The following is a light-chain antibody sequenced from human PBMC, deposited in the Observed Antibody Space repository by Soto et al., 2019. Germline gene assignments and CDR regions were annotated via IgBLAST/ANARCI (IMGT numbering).Light chain of an antibody. Sequence: DIQMTQSPSTLSASVGDRVTITCRASQSISSWLAWYQQKPGRAPKLLIYAASTLQSGVPSRFSGSGSGTDFTLTISSLQPEDVATYYCQQSYSTPHTFGQGTRLEI. CDR1: QSISSW. J-gene: IGKJ5*01. CDR3: QQSYSTPHT. CDR2: AAS. V-gene: IGKV1-39*01.